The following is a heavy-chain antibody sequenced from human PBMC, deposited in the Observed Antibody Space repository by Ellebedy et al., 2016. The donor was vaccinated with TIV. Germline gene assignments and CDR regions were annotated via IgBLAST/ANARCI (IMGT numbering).Heavy chain of an antibody. J-gene: IGHJ5*02. Sequence: AASVKVSCKTSGYIFTAYYMHWVRQAPGQGLEWMGWISAYNGNTNYAQKLQGRVTMTTDTSTSTAYMELRSLRSDDTAVYYCVAAAPYNWFDPWGQGTLVTVSS. CDR3: VAAAPYNWFDP. CDR2: ISAYNGNT. V-gene: IGHV1-18*04. CDR1: GYIFTAYY. D-gene: IGHD6-13*01.